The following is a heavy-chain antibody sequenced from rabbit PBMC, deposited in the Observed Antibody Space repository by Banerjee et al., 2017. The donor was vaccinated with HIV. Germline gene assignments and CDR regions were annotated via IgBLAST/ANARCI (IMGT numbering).Heavy chain of an antibody. Sequence: QEQLEESGGGLVKPEGSLTLTCTASGFDLSIAYYMCWGRRAPGKGLEWIAGINTSTGNTAYASWAKGRFTTSKTATTTVTLQMTSLTAADTATYFCARDLAGVSGWNFKLWGPGTLVTVS. D-gene: IGHD1-1*01. V-gene: IGHV1S45*01. CDR3: ARDLAGVSGWNFKL. CDR2: INTSTGNT. J-gene: IGHJ4*01. CDR1: GFDLSIAYY.